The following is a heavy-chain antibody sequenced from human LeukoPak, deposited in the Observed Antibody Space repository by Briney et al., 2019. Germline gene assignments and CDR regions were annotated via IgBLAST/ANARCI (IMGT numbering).Heavy chain of an antibody. J-gene: IGHJ4*02. V-gene: IGHV3-7*01. CDR3: ASRESSMARSH. D-gene: IGHD3-10*01. Sequence: GGSLRLSCAASGFTFSSYWMNWVRQVPGKGLEWVANINEDGTEEDYVDSVRGRFTISRDNAKNSVYLQMNSLRDEDTALYYCASRESSMARSHWGQGTLVTVSS. CDR1: GFTFSSYW. CDR2: INEDGTEE.